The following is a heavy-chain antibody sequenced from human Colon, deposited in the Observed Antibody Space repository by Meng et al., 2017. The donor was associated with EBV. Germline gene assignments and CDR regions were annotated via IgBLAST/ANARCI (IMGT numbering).Heavy chain of an antibody. CDR1: GGSISSGTYY. CDR2: IHYSGST. Sequence: QVQLQESGPGLVKPSQTLSLTCIVSGGSISSGTYYWGWIRQLPGKGLEWIAYIHYSGSTYYSPSLKSRVTISVDTSKNQLSLKLSSMTAADTAVYYCARYVFDSSSLYSNWFDPWGQGTMVTVYS. CDR3: ARYVFDSSSLYSNWFDP. V-gene: IGHV4-31*03. J-gene: IGHJ5*02. D-gene: IGHD3-22*01.